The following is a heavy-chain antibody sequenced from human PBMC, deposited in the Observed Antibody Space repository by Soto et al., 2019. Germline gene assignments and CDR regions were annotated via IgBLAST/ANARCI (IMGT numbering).Heavy chain of an antibody. Sequence: TLSLTCAVYGGSFSGYYWSWIRQPPGKGLEWIGEINHSGSTNYNPSLKSRVTISVDTSKNQFSLKLSSVTAADTAVYYCARGGGYCSGGSCYSALDYWGQGTLVTVSS. J-gene: IGHJ4*02. CDR2: INHSGST. CDR3: ARGGGYCSGGSCYSALDY. D-gene: IGHD2-15*01. CDR1: GGSFSGYY. V-gene: IGHV4-34*01.